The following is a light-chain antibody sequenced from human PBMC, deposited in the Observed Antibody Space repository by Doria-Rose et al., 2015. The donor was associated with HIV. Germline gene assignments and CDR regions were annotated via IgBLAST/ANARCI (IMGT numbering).Light chain of an antibody. J-gene: IGKJ1*01. CDR2: DGS. V-gene: IGKV3-20*01. Sequence: EIVMTQSPGTLSLSPGERATLSCRASQSFSSTYLAWYQQKPGQAPSLLIYDGSTRATGIPDRFSASGPGTDFTLTINSLEPEDFALYYCHQYGTSWTFGQGTKVEI. CDR3: HQYGTSWT. CDR1: QSFSSTY.